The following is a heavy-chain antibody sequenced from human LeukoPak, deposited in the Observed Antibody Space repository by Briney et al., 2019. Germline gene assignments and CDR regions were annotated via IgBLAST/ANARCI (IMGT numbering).Heavy chain of an antibody. CDR1: GFTFNSYA. D-gene: IGHD2/OR15-2a*01. J-gene: IGHJ6*03. Sequence: PGGSLRLSCAASGFTFNSYAMHWVRQAPGKGLEWVASVTSGDYKYYADSLKGRFTISRDNAEDSLYLQMDSLSVGDTAVYYCARDLRISGMDVWGKGTTVTVSS. V-gene: IGHV3-21*01. CDR3: ARDLRISGMDV. CDR2: VTSGDYK.